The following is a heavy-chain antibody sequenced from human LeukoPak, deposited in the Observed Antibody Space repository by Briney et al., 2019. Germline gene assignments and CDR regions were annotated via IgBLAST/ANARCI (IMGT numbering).Heavy chain of an antibody. CDR2: IIPIFGTA. CDR1: GGTFISYA. V-gene: IGHV1-69*05. D-gene: IGHD2-2*01. CDR3: ASASIYCSSTSCHKWFDP. J-gene: IGHJ5*02. Sequence: ASVKVSCKASGGTFISYAISWVRQAPGQGLEWMGGIIPIFGTANYAQKFQGRVTITTDESTSTAYMELSSLRSEDTAVYYCASASIYCSSTSCHKWFDPWGQGTLVTVSS.